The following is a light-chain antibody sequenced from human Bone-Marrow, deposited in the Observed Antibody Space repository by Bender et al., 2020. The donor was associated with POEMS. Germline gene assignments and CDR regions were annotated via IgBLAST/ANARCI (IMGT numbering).Light chain of an antibody. J-gene: IGLJ3*02. Sequence: QSALTQPASVSGSPGQSITISCTGTTSDVGGYNYVSWYQQHPGKVPKLMIYDVNRRPSGVSNRFSGSKSGNTASLTISGLQAEDEADYYCSSYTTSSTSVFGGGTKLTVL. CDR3: SSYTTSSTSV. CDR2: DVN. V-gene: IGLV2-14*03. CDR1: TSDVGGYNY.